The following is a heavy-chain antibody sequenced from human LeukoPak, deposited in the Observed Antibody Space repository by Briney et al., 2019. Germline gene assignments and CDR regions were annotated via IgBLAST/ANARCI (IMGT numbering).Heavy chain of an antibody. CDR3: ARRGYTYGSRVANWFDS. Sequence: GESLKISCRGSGYSFPSYWIGRVRQMPGKGLEWMGIIYPVNSDTRYSPSFQGQVTISADKSINTAYLQWSSLKASDTAMYYCARRGYTYGSRVANWFDSWGQGTLVTVSS. D-gene: IGHD5-18*01. CDR2: IYPVNSDT. CDR1: GYSFPSYW. J-gene: IGHJ5*01. V-gene: IGHV5-51*01.